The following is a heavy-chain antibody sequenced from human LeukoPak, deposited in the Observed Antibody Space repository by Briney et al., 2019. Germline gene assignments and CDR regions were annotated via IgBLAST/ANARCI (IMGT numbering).Heavy chain of an antibody. CDR3: ARTYSGSYYGWYFDL. J-gene: IGHJ2*01. D-gene: IGHD1-26*01. V-gene: IGHV1-3*01. CDR1: GYTFTSYA. CDR2: INAGNGNT. Sequence: GASVTVSCKASGYTFTSYAMHWVRQAPGQRLEWMGWINAGNGNTKYSQKFQGRVTITRDTSASTAYMELSSLRSEDTAVYYCARTYSGSYYGWYFDLWGRGTLVTVSS.